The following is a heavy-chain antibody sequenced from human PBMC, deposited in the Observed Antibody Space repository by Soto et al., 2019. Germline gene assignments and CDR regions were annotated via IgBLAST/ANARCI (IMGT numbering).Heavy chain of an antibody. J-gene: IGHJ4*01. CDR3: ARDFTAGATSNYFDY. CDR1: GYTFTGYY. D-gene: IGHD1-26*01. V-gene: IGHV1-46*01. CDR2: ISPSGDRT. Sequence: ASVKVSCKASGYTFTGYYMHWVRQAPGQGLEWMGIISPSGDRTTYAQNFQGRLTMTRDTSTSTVYMELSSLRSEDTAIYYCARDFTAGATSNYFDYWGQGTLVTSPQ.